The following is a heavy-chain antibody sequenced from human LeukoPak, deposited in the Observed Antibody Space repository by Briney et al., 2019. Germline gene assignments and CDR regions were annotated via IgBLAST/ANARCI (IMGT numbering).Heavy chain of an antibody. Sequence: GGSLRLSCAASGVTFSDSYMTWTRQAPGKGLEWVSYISSAGDTTYYADSVKGRFTISRDNAKNSLYLQMNSLRAEDTAMYFCASGFGKSEDYWGQGTLVTVSS. V-gene: IGHV3-11*01. CDR3: ASGFGKSEDY. CDR1: GVTFSDSY. CDR2: ISSAGDTT. J-gene: IGHJ4*02. D-gene: IGHD3-16*01.